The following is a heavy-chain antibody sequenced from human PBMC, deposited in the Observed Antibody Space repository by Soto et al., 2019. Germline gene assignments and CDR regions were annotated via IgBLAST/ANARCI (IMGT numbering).Heavy chain of an antibody. CDR1: GDVFRSYG. V-gene: IGHV1-69*13. Sequence: SVKVSCKASGDVFRSYGINWVRQAPGQGLEWMGGIIPISGTTNYAQKFQGRVATTADESTDTVYMELSRLRSEDTAVYFCARVRCFNGLCHTADYGMDVWGQGTTVTVSS. CDR3: ARVRCFNGLCHTADYGMDV. D-gene: IGHD2-8*01. CDR2: IIPISGTT. J-gene: IGHJ6*02.